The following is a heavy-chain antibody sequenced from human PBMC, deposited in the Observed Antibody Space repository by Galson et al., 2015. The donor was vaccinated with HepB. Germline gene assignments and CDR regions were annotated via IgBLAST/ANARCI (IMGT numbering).Heavy chain of an antibody. V-gene: IGHV1-69*13. Sequence: SVKVSCKASGYTFTNYYMHWVRQAPGQGLEWMGGIIPVYGSANYAQKFQGRVTFTADASTSTAYMEIVSLKSEDTATYYCARLVAVAASGDNPFDPWGQGTLVTVSS. D-gene: IGHD2-21*02. J-gene: IGHJ5*02. CDR2: IIPVYGSA. CDR1: GYTFTNYY. CDR3: ARLVAVAASGDNPFDP.